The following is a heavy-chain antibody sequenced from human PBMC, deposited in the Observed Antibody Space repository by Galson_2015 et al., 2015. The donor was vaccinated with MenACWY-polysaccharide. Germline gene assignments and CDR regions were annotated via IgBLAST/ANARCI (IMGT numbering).Heavy chain of an antibody. D-gene: IGHD6-19*01. J-gene: IGHJ4*02. CDR2: IHDSGST. V-gene: IGHV4-31*03. Sequence: TLSLTCTVSRGSITTGGYYWTWVRQHPGKGLEWMGYIHDSGSTYYNPSLKSRLTISPDTSKNQFSLDLSSVTAADTAVYYCARRRKRVAGEFDYWGQGTLVTVSS. CDR3: ARRRKRVAGEFDY. CDR1: RGSITTGGYY.